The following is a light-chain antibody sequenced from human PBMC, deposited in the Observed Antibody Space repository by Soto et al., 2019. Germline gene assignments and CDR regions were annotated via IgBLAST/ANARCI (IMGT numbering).Light chain of an antibody. V-gene: IGKV3-20*01. J-gene: IGKJ5*01. CDR1: ETVTSRY. Sequence: EIVLTQSPGTLSLSPGERATLSCRASETVTSRYLAWYQQKPGQAPRLLIYAPSSRATGIPDRFSGSGSRTDFTLTISRLEPEDAAVYYCHRYGYGSDSFGQGTRLEIK. CDR2: APS. CDR3: HRYGYGSDS.